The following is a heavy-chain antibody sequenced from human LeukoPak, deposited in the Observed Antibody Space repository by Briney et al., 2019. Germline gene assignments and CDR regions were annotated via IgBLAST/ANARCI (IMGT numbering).Heavy chain of an antibody. CDR3: EKGLYDSNGYSDFQH. CDR2: IWYDGSKK. CDR1: GYSISSGYY. D-gene: IGHD3-22*01. V-gene: IGHV3-33*06. J-gene: IGHJ1*01. Sequence: LSLTCTVSGYSISSGYYWGWVRQAPGKGLEWVADIWYDGSKKYYADSVKGRFTTSRDNSKDRLFLQMNSLRVEDTALYYCEKGLYDSNGYSDFQHWGQGTLVTVSS.